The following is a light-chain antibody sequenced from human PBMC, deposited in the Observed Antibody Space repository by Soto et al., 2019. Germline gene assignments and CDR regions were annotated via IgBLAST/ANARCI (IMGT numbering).Light chain of an antibody. J-gene: IGKJ4*01. V-gene: IGKV3-11*01. CDR1: QSVSSY. CDR3: QQRSNWRLT. Sequence: EIVMTQSPATLSVSPGERATLSCRASQSVSSYLAWYQQKPGQAPRLLIYDASNRATGIPARFSGSGSGTDFTLTISSLEPEDFAVYYCQQRSNWRLTFGGGTKVDIK. CDR2: DAS.